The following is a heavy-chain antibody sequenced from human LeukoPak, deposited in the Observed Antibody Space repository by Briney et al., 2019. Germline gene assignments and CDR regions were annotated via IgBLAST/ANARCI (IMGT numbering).Heavy chain of an antibody. CDR1: GYTFTGYY. CDR3: ARVNLLTYYDILTGYYILNY. V-gene: IGHV1-2*02. CDR2: INPNSGGT. D-gene: IGHD3-9*01. J-gene: IGHJ4*02. Sequence: GASVKVSCKASGYTFTGYYMHWVRQAAGQGLEWMGWINPNSGGTNYAQKFQGRVTMTRDTSISTAYMELSRLRSDDTAVYYCARVNLLTYYDILTGYYILNYWGQGTLVTVSS.